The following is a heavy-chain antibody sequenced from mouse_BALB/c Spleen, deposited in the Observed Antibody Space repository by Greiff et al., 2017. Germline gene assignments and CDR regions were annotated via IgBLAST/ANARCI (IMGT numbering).Heavy chain of an antibody. V-gene: IGHV1S137*01. CDR3: ARGGFGTGAMDY. CDR2: ISTYYGDA. D-gene: IGHD3-1*01. CDR1: GYTFTDYA. Sequence: QVQLKQSGAELVRPGVSVKISCKGSGYTFTDYAMHWVKQSHAKSLEWIGVISTYYGDASYNQKFKGKATMTVDKSSSTAYMELARLTSEDSAIYYCARGGFGTGAMDYWGQGTSVTVSS. J-gene: IGHJ4*01.